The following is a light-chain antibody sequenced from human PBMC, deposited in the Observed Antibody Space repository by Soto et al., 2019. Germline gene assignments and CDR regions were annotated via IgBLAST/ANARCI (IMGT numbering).Light chain of an antibody. V-gene: IGKV3-11*01. J-gene: IGKJ1*01. Sequence: EIVLTQSPATLSLSPGESATLSCRASQSVSRSLAWYQQKPGQAPRLLIFDASTRATGIPARFRGSGSGTDFTLTISSLEPEDFAVYYCQQRNNWRRGTFGQGTKVDIK. CDR1: QSVSRS. CDR2: DAS. CDR3: QQRNNWRRGT.